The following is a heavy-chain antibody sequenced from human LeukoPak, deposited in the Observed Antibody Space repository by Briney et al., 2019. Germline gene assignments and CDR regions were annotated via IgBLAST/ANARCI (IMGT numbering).Heavy chain of an antibody. Sequence: SETLSLTCTVSGGSISSSDYYWSWIRQPPGKGLEWIGYIYYSGSTYYNPSLKSRATISVDTSKNQFSLKLSSVTAADTAVYYCARDLGGLGELSAPTWGQGTLVTVSS. CDR3: ARDLGGLGELSAPT. CDR2: IYYSGST. J-gene: IGHJ5*02. V-gene: IGHV4-30-4*01. CDR1: GGSISSSDYY. D-gene: IGHD3-16*02.